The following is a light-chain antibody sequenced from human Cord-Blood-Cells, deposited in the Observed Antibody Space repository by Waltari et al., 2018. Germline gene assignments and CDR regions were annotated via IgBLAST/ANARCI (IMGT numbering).Light chain of an antibody. V-gene: IGKV1-39*01. Sequence: DIQMTQSPSSLSASVGDRVTITCRASQNISNYLNWYQQKPGKAPKLLIYDASSLQTGVPSRFSGSGSGTDFTLTISSLQPEDFATYYCQQYYSPPNTFGQGTRLEIK. CDR1: QNISNY. CDR3: QQYYSPPNT. CDR2: DAS. J-gene: IGKJ2*01.